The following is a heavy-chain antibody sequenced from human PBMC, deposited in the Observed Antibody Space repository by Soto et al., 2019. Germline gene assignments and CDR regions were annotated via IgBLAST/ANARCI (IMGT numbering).Heavy chain of an antibody. J-gene: IGHJ4*02. D-gene: IGHD3-10*01. V-gene: IGHV4-30-4*01. CDR2: IYYSGST. CDR3: ARANSGWFGELNNFDY. CDR1: GGSISSGDYY. Sequence: QVQLQESGPGLVKPSQTLSLTCTVSGGSISSGDYYWSWLRQPPGKGLEWIGYIYYSGSTYYNPSLKSRVTISVDTSKNQISLKLSSVTAADTAVYYCARANSGWFGELNNFDYWGQGTLVTVSS.